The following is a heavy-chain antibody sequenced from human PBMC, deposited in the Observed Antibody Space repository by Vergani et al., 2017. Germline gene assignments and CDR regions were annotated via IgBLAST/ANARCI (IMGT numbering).Heavy chain of an antibody. Sequence: QVQLQESGPGLVKPSETLSLTCTVSGGSISSYYWSWIRQPPGKGLEWIGYIYYSGSTNYNPSLKSRVTMTTDTSTSTAYMELRSLRSDDTAVYYCASPREGAAGSFDYWGQGTLVTVSS. CDR1: GGSISSYY. J-gene: IGHJ4*02. V-gene: IGHV4-59*01. CDR2: IYYSGST. D-gene: IGHD6-13*01. CDR3: ASPREGAAGSFDY.